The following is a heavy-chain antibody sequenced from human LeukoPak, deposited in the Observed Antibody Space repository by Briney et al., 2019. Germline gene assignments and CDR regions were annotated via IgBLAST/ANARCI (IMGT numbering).Heavy chain of an antibody. V-gene: IGHV1-8*01. J-gene: IGHJ6*02. Sequence: ASVKVSCKASGYSFTSYDINWVRQAPGQGLEWMGWMNPNSGNRGCAQRFQGRVTMTRNNSISTAYMELSSLSSEDTAVYFCARVTRYYYGMDVWGQGTTVIVSS. D-gene: IGHD1-14*01. CDR2: MNPNSGNR. CDR1: GYSFTSYD. CDR3: ARVTRYYYGMDV.